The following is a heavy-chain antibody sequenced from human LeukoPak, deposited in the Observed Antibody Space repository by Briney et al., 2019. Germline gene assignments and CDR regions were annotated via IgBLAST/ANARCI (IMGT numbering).Heavy chain of an antibody. V-gene: IGHV4-59*01. CDR3: ARVEYYYDSSGRYYYYMDV. J-gene: IGHJ6*03. CDR2: IYYSGST. Sequence: SETLSLTCTVSGGSISSYYWSWIRQPPGKGLEWIGYIYYSGSTNYNPSLKSRVTISVDTSKNQFSLKLSSVTAADTAVYYCARVEYYYDSSGRYYYYMDVWGKGTTVTVSS. CDR1: GGSISSYY. D-gene: IGHD3-22*01.